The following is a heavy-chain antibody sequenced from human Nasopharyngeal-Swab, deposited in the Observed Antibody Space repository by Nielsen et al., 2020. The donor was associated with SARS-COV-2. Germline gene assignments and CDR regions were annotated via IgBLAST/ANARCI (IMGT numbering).Heavy chain of an antibody. CDR1: GFTFSSYW. V-gene: IGHV3-7*01. CDR3: ARDQIAVAGTSYYYGMDV. Sequence: GGSLRLSCAASGFTFSSYWMSWVRQAPGKGLEWVDNIKQDGSEKYYVDSVKGRLPISRDNAKNSLYLQMNSLRAEDTAVYYCARDQIAVAGTSYYYGMDVWGQGITVTVSS. D-gene: IGHD6-19*01. CDR2: IKQDGSEK. J-gene: IGHJ6*02.